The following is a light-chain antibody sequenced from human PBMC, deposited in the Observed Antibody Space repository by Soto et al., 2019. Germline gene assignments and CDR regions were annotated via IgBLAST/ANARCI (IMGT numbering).Light chain of an antibody. Sequence: DIQMTQSPSSLSASVGDRVTITCRASQGISTYLNWYQQKPGKAPKLLIYAASSLQSGVPSRFSGSGPETDFTLTISSLQPEDFATYYCQQSYSTTWTFGQGTKVDIK. J-gene: IGKJ1*01. CDR1: QGISTY. CDR2: AAS. CDR3: QQSYSTTWT. V-gene: IGKV1-39*01.